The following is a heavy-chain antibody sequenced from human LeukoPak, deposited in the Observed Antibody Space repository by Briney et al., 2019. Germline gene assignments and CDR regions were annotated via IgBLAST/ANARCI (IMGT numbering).Heavy chain of an antibody. CDR2: IYPGDSDT. CDR1: GYSFTSYW. CDR3: ARGSNEDYYYYYMDV. Sequence: GESLKISCKGSGYSFTSYWIGWVRQMPGKGLEWMGIIYPGDSDTRYSPSFQGQVTISAGKSISTAYLQWSSLKASDTAMYYCARGSNEDYYYYYMDVWGKGTTVTVSS. V-gene: IGHV5-51*01. J-gene: IGHJ6*03. D-gene: IGHD4-11*01.